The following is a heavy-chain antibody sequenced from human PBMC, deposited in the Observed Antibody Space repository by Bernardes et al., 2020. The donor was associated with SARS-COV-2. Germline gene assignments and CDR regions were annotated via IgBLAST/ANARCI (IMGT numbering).Heavy chain of an antibody. Sequence: GGSLRLSCAASGFTFSGYALTWVRQAPGKGLEWVSSIIASGNSLYYADSVKGRFTISRDNSKNTLYLQMNSLRAEDTAIYYCAKPPRGSAYEYYYYYGLDVWGQGTTVTVSS. CDR3: AKPPRGSAYEYYYYYGLDV. CDR1: GFTFSGYA. CDR2: IIASGNSL. D-gene: IGHD5-12*01. J-gene: IGHJ6*02. V-gene: IGHV3-23*01.